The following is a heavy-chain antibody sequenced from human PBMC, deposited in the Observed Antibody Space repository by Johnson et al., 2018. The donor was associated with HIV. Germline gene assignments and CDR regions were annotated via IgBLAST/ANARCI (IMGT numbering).Heavy chain of an antibody. Sequence: QVQLVESGGGVVQPGRSLRLSCAASGFTFSNYAVHWVRQAPGKGLEWVAVISFDGSTEYYAASVKGRFTISRDNSKNTLYIQMNSLRAEDTAVYYCARAYSYGAFDIWGLGTKVTVSS. J-gene: IGHJ3*02. CDR2: ISFDGSTE. V-gene: IGHV3-30*14. CDR1: GFTFSNYA. D-gene: IGHD5-18*01. CDR3: ARAYSYGAFDI.